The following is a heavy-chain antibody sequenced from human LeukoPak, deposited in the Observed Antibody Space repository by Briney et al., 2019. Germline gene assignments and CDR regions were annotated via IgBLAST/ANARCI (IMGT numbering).Heavy chain of an antibody. Sequence: SETLSLTCSVSGDSITSRTYYWTWIRQHPEKGLEWIGYIWNSGSTNYNPALKSRVTISVDTSKNQFSLKLTSVTAADTAIYYCARDVSSMFPNYFDPWGQGIPVILSS. V-gene: IGHV4-31*03. CDR3: ARDVSSMFPNYFDP. D-gene: IGHD6-6*01. CDR1: GDSITSRTYY. J-gene: IGHJ5*02. CDR2: IWNSGST.